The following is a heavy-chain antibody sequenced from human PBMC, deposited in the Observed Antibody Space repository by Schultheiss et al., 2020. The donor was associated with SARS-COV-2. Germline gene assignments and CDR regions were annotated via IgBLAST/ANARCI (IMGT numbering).Heavy chain of an antibody. CDR2: IYSGGST. D-gene: IGHD5-24*01. Sequence: GGSLRLSCAASGFTVSSNYMSWVRQAPGKGLEWVSVIYSGGSTYYADSVKGRFTISRVNSKNTLYLQMNSLRADDTAVYYCARDRMATRSDHWGQGTLVTVSS. V-gene: IGHV3-53*05. J-gene: IGHJ4*02. CDR1: GFTVSSNY. CDR3: ARDRMATRSDH.